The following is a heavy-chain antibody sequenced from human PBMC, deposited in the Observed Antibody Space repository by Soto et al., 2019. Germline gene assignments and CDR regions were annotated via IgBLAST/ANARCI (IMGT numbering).Heavy chain of an antibody. Sequence: GGSLRLSCAASGFTFSGFWMNWVRQAPGKGLEWVAIIKEDGSEKYYADSVKGRFTISRDNSKNTPYLQMNSLRAEDTAVYYCASVGGHEGSSSWYVFNYWGQGTLVTVSS. V-gene: IGHV3-7*01. CDR3: ASVGGHEGSSSWYVFNY. J-gene: IGHJ4*02. CDR1: GFTFSGFW. D-gene: IGHD6-13*01. CDR2: IKEDGSEK.